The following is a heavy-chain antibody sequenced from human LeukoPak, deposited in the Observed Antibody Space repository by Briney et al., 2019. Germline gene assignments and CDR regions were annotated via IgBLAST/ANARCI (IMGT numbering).Heavy chain of an antibody. CDR3: AKGIYDSSGYYLDF. CDR1: GFNFSTYD. Sequence: PGGSLRLSCAASGFNFSTYDLSWVRHTAGKGLEWVSIIGVSGGTKYYAESMKGRFTISRDNSKNTVYLQMNSLRDEDTAVYFCAKGIYDSSGYYLDFWGQGTLVTVSS. V-gene: IGHV3-23*01. D-gene: IGHD3-22*01. CDR2: IGVSGGTK. J-gene: IGHJ4*02.